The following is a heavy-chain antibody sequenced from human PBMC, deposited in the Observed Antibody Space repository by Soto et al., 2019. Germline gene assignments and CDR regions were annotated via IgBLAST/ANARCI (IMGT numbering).Heavy chain of an antibody. CDR1: GFTFSSYW. CDR2: IKQDGSEK. V-gene: IGHV3-7*03. D-gene: IGHD6-19*01. J-gene: IGHJ5*02. CDR3: ARAYSSGWYSWFDP. Sequence: GGSLRLSCAASGFTFSSYWMSWVRHAPGKGLEWVANIKQDGSEKYYVDSVKGRFTISRDNAKNSLYLQMNSLRAEDTAVYYCARAYSSGWYSWFDPWGQGTLVTVSS.